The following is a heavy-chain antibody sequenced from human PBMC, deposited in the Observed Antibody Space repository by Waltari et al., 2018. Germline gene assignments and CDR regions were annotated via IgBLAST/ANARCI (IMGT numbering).Heavy chain of an antibody. D-gene: IGHD2-15*01. CDR2: INPNSGGT. CDR1: GYTFTGYY. V-gene: IGHV1-2*02. J-gene: IGHJ4*02. CDR3: AKGPNHYCSGGSCLDY. Sequence: QVQLVQSGAEVKKPGASVKVSCKASGYTFTGYYMHWVRQAPGQGLEWMGWINPNSGGTNYAQKFQVRVTMTRDTSISTAYRELSRLRSDDTAVYYCAKGPNHYCSGGSCLDYWGQGTLVTVSS.